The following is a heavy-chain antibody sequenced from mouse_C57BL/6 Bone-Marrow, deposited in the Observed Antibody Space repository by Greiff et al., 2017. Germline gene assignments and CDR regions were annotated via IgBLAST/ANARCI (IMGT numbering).Heavy chain of an antibody. Sequence: QVQLQQSGAELVRPGASVTLSCKASGYTFTDYEMHWVKQTPVHGLEWIGAIDPETGGTAYNQKFKGKAILTADKSSSTAYMELRSLTSEDSAVYYCTRDWDYYGSSPWYFDVWGTGTTVTVSS. CDR1: GYTFTDYE. D-gene: IGHD1-1*01. J-gene: IGHJ1*03. V-gene: IGHV1-15*01. CDR2: IDPETGGT. CDR3: TRDWDYYGSSPWYFDV.